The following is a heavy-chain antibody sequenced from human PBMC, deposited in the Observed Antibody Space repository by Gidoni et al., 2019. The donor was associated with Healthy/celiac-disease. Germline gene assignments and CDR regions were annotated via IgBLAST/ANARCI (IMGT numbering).Heavy chain of an antibody. V-gene: IGHV1-69*08. Sequence: QVQLVQSGAEVKKPGSSVKVSCKASGGTFISYTISWVRQAPGQGLEWMGRIIPILGIANYAQKFQGRVTITADKSTSTAYMELSSLRSEDTAVYYCARDGRWFGDVPGHYGMDVWGQGTTVTVSS. CDR1: GGTFISYT. D-gene: IGHD3-10*01. CDR3: ARDGRWFGDVPGHYGMDV. CDR2: IIPILGIA. J-gene: IGHJ6*02.